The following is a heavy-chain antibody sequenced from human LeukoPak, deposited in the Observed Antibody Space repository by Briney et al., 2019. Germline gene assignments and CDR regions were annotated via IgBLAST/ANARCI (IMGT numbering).Heavy chain of an antibody. D-gene: IGHD3-10*01. V-gene: IGHV4-31*02. J-gene: IGHJ4*02. CDR2: IYYSGST. Sequence: SWVRQAPGKGLEWIGYIYYSGSTYYNPSLKSRVTISVDTSKNQFSLKLSSVTAADTAVYYCARGSTRRITMVRGVFDYWGQGTLVTVSS. CDR3: ARGSTRRITMVRGVFDY.